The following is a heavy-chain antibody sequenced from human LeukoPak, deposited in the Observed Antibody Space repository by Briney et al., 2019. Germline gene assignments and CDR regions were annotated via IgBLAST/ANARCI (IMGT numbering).Heavy chain of an antibody. J-gene: IGHJ5*02. CDR1: GGSITSGDYY. V-gene: IGHV4-30-4*01. D-gene: IGHD2-15*01. CDR3: ARMVAATNWFDP. CDR2: IYYSEST. Sequence: SETLSLTCTVSGGSITSGDYYWSWIRQPPGKGLKWIGYIYYSESTYYNPSLKSRVTFSVDTSKNHFSLKLTSVTAADTAVYYCARMVAATNWFDPWGRGTLVTVSS.